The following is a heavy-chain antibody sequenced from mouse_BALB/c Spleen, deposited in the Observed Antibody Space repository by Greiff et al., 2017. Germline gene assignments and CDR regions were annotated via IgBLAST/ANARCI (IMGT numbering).Heavy chain of an antibody. CDR2: INPSSGYT. D-gene: IGHD3-2*01. V-gene: IGHV1-4*02. CDR3: ARRTARATAMDY. CDR1: GYTFTSYT. Sequence: VQLQQSAAELARPGASVKMSCKASGYTFTSYTMHWVKQRPGQGLEWIGYINPSSGYTDYNQKFKDKTTLTADKSSSTAYMQLSSLTSEDSAVYYCARRTARATAMDYWGQGTSVTVSS. J-gene: IGHJ4*01.